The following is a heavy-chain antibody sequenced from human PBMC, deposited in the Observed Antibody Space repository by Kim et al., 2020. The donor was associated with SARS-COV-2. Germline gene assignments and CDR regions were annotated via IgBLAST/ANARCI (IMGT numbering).Heavy chain of an antibody. CDR3: ARHGVKDGWVFDY. J-gene: IGHJ4*02. CDR1: GGSISSSSYY. V-gene: IGHV4-39*01. Sequence: SETLSLTCTVSGGSISSSSYYWGWIRQPPGKGLEWIGSIYYSGSTHYNLSLKSRVTISVDTSKNQFSLKLSSVTAADTAVYYCARHGVKDGWVFDYWGQGTLVTVSS. D-gene: IGHD3-10*01. CDR2: IYYSGST.